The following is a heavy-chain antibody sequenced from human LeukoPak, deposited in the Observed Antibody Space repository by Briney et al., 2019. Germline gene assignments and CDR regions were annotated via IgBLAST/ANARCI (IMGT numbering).Heavy chain of an antibody. V-gene: IGHV4-61*02. CDR1: GGSTNSGSYY. J-gene: IGHJ6*03. CDR3: ARTLELLFYYYMDV. D-gene: IGHD1-7*01. CDR2: IYTSGST. Sequence: SETLSLTCSVSGGSTNSGSYYWTWIRQPAGKGLEWIGRIYTSGSTNYNSSLKSRVTISVDTSKNQFSLKLSSVTAADTAVYYCARTLELLFYYYMDVWGKGTTVAVSS.